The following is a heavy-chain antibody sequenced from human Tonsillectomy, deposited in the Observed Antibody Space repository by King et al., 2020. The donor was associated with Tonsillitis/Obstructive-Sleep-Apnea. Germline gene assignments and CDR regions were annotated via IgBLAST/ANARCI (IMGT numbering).Heavy chain of an antibody. CDR2: IYWDDDR. V-gene: IGHV2-5*02. D-gene: IGHD5-12*01. Sequence: TLKESGPTLVKPTQTLTLTCTFSGFSLSTSGVGVGWIRQPPGKALEWLALIYWDDDRRYSPSLKNRLTITKDTSKNQVVLIMTNMDPVDTAKYYCAHTTLNIVATILIAFDIWGQGTMVTVSS. J-gene: IGHJ3*02. CDR3: AHTTLNIVATILIAFDI. CDR1: GFSLSTSGVG.